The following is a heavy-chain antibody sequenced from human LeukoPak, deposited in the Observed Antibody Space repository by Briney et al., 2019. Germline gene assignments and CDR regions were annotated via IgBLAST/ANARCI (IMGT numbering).Heavy chain of an antibody. Sequence: GGSLRLSCAASGFTFSSYAMSWVRQAPGKGPEWVSAISGSGGSTYYADSVKGQFTISRDNSKNTLYLQMNSLRAEDTAVYYCAKEEEAAAGIRGGPFDYWGQGTLVTVSS. CDR1: GFTFSSYA. CDR3: AKEEEAAAGIRGGPFDY. D-gene: IGHD6-13*01. J-gene: IGHJ4*02. CDR2: ISGSGGST. V-gene: IGHV3-23*01.